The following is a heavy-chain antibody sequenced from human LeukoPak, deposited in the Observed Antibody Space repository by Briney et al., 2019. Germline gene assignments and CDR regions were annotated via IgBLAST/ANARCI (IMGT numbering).Heavy chain of an antibody. J-gene: IGHJ4*02. D-gene: IGHD1-26*01. CDR3: ARDPLVGAKGSGLSVDY. Sequence: GASLRLSCAASGFTFSSYAMHWVRQAPGKGLEWVAVISYDGSNKYYADSVKGRFTISRDNSKNTLYLQMNSLRAEDTAVYYCARDPLVGAKGSGLSVDYWGQGTLVTVSS. CDR1: GFTFSSYA. V-gene: IGHV3-30*04. CDR2: ISYDGSNK.